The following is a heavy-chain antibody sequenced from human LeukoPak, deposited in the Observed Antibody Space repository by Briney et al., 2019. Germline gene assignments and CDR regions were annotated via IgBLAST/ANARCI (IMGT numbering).Heavy chain of an antibody. CDR3: AREGYDSSGIDY. J-gene: IGHJ4*02. D-gene: IGHD3-22*01. V-gene: IGHV4-59*01. CDR2: IYYSGST. CDR1: GGSISSYY. Sequence: SETLSLTCTVSGGSISSYYWSWIRQPPGKGLERIGYIYYSGSTNYNPSLKSRVTISVDTSKNQFSLKLSSVTAADTAVYYCAREGYDSSGIDYWGQGTLVTVSS.